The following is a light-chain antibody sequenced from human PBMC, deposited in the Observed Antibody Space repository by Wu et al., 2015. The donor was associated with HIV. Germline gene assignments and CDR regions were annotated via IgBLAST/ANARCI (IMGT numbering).Light chain of an antibody. V-gene: IGKV3-15*01. CDR2: DAS. CDR1: QSVSSN. J-gene: IGKJ1*01. CDR3: QQYDNWPPTT. Sequence: EIVMTQSPATLSVSPGGRAVLSCRASQSVSSNVAWYQQKPGQAPRLLIYDASTRATDIPVRFSGSGSGTQFTLIISSMQSEDFAIYYCQQYDNWPPTTFGQGTKVEIK.